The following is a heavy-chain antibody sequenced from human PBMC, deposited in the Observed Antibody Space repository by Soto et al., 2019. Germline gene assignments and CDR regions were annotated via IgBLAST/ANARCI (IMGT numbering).Heavy chain of an antibody. CDR2: INPKSRGT. Sequence: ASVKVSCKASGYTFTDYLIHWVRQAPGQGFEWMGWINPKSRGTTYSQKFQGRVTMTRDTSNTTAYMGLRGLRSDDTAIYYCARVTLRAGNWFDPWGQGTLVTVAS. V-gene: IGHV1-2*02. CDR3: ARVTLRAGNWFDP. CDR1: GYTFTDYL. J-gene: IGHJ5*02.